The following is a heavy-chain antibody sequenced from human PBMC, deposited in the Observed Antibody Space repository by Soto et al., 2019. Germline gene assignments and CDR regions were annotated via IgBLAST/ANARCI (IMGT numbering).Heavy chain of an antibody. J-gene: IGHJ4*02. V-gene: IGHV1-69*01. Sequence: QVQLVQSGAEVKKPGSSVNVSCKASGGTFSRYAISWVRQAPVQVLEWMGGIIPLFGTANYAQKFQGRVTITADESTSKADMELSSLRSEDAAGYYFAAVAGTWGPSDYWGQGTLVTVSS. CDR3: AAVAGTWGPSDY. CDR1: GGTFSRYA. D-gene: IGHD6-19*01. CDR2: IIPLFGTA.